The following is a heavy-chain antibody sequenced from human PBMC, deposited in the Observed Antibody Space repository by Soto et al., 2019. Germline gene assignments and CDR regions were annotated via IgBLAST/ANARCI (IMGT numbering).Heavy chain of an antibody. CDR1: GFTFSNFA. Sequence: EVQLLESGGGLVQPGGSLRLSCAASGFTFSNFAMSWVRQAPGKGLEWVSSISYNGGTTYFADSVKGRFTISRDNFKNKLHLQMNSLRAEDTAIYFCAKKLATAGAKFGLVDYWGQGTLVTVSS. J-gene: IGHJ4*02. CDR2: ISYNGGTT. CDR3: AKKLATAGAKFGLVDY. D-gene: IGHD6-13*01. V-gene: IGHV3-23*01.